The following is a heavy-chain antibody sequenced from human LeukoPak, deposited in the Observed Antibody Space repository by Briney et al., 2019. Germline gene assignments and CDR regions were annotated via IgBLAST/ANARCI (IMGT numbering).Heavy chain of an antibody. CDR2: ISSSSSYI. CDR3: ARDRLVVTYDY. CDR1: GLTFSSYS. V-gene: IGHV3-21*01. D-gene: IGHD4-23*01. J-gene: IGHJ4*02. Sequence: GGSLRLSCAASGLTFSSYSMNWVRQAPGKGLEWVSSISSSSSYIYYADSVKGRFTISRDNAKNSLYLQMNSLRADDTAVYYCARDRLVVTYDYWDQGTLVTVSS.